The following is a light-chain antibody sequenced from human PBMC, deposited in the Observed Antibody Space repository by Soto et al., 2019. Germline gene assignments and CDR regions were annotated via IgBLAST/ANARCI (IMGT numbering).Light chain of an antibody. CDR2: GTS. J-gene: IGKJ1*01. V-gene: IGKV3-15*01. CDR1: QSIGNN. Sequence: EIARAQSPGTLSVSPGERVTLFCRATQSIGNNLACYQQRPGQAPRLLMSGTSTRAPGIAARFSGSGSGTEFALTISSLQSEDFAIYYCQQYNDWPWTFGQGTKVEI. CDR3: QQYNDWPWT.